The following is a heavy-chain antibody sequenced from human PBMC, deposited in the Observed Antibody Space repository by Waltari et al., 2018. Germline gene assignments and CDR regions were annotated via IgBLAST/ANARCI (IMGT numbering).Heavy chain of an antibody. CDR1: GLSLITSAVG. CDR2: IYWNDDK. J-gene: IGHJ4*02. CDR3: AHHRGGGNSAVLDY. Sequence: QITLKESGPTLVKPTQTLTLTCNFPGLSLITSAVGLGCIRQPPGTALEWLAVIYWNDDKRYSPSLNSRLTITNDTSKNQVVLTMTNMDPVDTATYYCAHHRGGGNSAVLDYWGQGTLVTVSS. V-gene: IGHV2-5*01. D-gene: IGHD2-21*02.